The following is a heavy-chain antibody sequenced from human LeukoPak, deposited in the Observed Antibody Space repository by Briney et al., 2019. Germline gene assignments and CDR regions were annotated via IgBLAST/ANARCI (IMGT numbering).Heavy chain of an antibody. D-gene: IGHD3-9*01. CDR1: GFIFSSYA. V-gene: IGHV3-23*01. CDR3: TRLSGLDTVFEFGY. CDR2: ISGRGETT. Sequence: GGSLRLSCEASGFIFSSYAMAWVRQAPGKGLEWVSGISGRGETTYYADSVKGRFTISRDNSKKTLHLRMDSLRADDTAVYYCTRLSGLDTVFEFGYWGQGTQVIVSS. J-gene: IGHJ4*02.